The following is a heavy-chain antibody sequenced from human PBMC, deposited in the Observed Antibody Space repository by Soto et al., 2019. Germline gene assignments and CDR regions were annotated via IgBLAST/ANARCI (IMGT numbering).Heavy chain of an antibody. CDR1: GGSISSSSYY. J-gene: IGHJ4*02. CDR3: ARHHLLRGIAARPGTFDY. CDR2: IYYSGST. V-gene: IGHV4-39*01. Sequence: PSETLSLTCTVSGGSISSSSYYWGWIRQPPGKGLEWIGSIYYSGSTYYNPSLKSRVTISVDTSKNQFSLKLSSVTAADTAVYYCARHHLLRGIAARPGTFDYWGQGTLVTVYS. D-gene: IGHD6-6*01.